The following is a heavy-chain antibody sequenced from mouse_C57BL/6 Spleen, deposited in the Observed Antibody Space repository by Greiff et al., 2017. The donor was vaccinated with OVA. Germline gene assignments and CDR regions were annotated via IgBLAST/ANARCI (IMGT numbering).Heavy chain of an antibody. V-gene: IGHV1-52*01. J-gene: IGHJ2*01. D-gene: IGHD1-1*01. Sequence: VQLQQPGAELVRPASSVKLSCKASGYTFTSYWMHWVKQRPIQGLEWIGNIDPSDSETHYNQKFKDKATLTVDKSSSTAYMQLSSLTSEDSAVYYCAREGSYYYGSRGDYFDYWGQGTTLTVSS. CDR2: IDPSDSET. CDR3: AREGSYYYGSRGDYFDY. CDR1: GYTFTSYW.